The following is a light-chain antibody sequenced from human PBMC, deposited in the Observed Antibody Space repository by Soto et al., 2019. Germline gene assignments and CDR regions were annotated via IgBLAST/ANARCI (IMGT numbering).Light chain of an antibody. CDR1: ISDVGGYNY. V-gene: IGLV2-14*01. CDR2: EVS. Sequence: QSVLTQPASVSGSPGQSITISCTGTISDVGGYNYVSWYQQHPGKAPKLMIYEVSNRPSGVSNRFSGSKSGNTASLTISGLQAEDEADYYCSSYTSGSTFYVFGTGTKLTVL. J-gene: IGLJ1*01. CDR3: SSYTSGSTFYV.